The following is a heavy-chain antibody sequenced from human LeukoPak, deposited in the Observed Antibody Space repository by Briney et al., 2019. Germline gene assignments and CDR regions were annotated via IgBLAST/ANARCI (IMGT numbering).Heavy chain of an antibody. D-gene: IGHD2-15*01. CDR1: GGSISSGSYY. J-gene: IGHJ5*02. CDR2: IYTSGST. V-gene: IGHV4-61*02. Sequence: SQTLSLTCTVSGGSISSGSYYWSWIRQPAGKGLEWIGRIYTSGSTNYNPSLKSRVTTSVDTSKNQFSLKLSSVTAADTAVYYCARVEFGGSGGSYLENWFDPWGQGTLVTVSS. CDR3: ARVEFGGSGGSYLENWFDP.